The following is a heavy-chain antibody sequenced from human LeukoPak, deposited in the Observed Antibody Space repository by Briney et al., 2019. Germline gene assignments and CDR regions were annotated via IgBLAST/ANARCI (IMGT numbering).Heavy chain of an antibody. J-gene: IGHJ4*02. V-gene: IGHV3-23*01. CDR3: ARDSTQGERSLLFFGY. CDR1: GFTFDDYA. D-gene: IGHD3-16*02. CDR2: ISGSGGST. Sequence: PPEGSLRLSCAASGFTFDDYAMHWVRQAPGKGLEWVSAISGSGGSTYYADSVKGRFTISRDNSKNTLYLQMNSLRAEDTALYYCARDSTQGERSLLFFGYWGQGALVTVSS.